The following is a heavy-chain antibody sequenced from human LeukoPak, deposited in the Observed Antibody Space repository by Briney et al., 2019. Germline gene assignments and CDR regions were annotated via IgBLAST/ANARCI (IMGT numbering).Heavy chain of an antibody. J-gene: IGHJ6*02. D-gene: IGHD2-15*01. Sequence: GGSLRLSCAASGFTFSSYSMNWVRQAPGKGLEGVSSISSSSSYIYYADSVKGRFTIPRDNAKNSLYLQMNSLRAEDTAVYYCARGSIVVVVAASGIGDYYYYGMDVWGQGTTVTVSS. CDR2: ISSSSSYI. CDR3: ARGSIVVVVAASGIGDYYYYGMDV. V-gene: IGHV3-21*01. CDR1: GFTFSSYS.